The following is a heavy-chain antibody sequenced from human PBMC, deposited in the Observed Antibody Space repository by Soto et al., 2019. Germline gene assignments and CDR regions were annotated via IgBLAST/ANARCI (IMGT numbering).Heavy chain of an antibody. CDR3: ARARERLERLDY. Sequence: GASVEVSCKASGYTFPNYDVNWVRQAPGQGLEWMGWISVYNGNTNYAQKLQGRVTMTTDTSTSTAYMELRSLRSDYTAVYYCARARERLERLDYWGQGTLVTVSS. J-gene: IGHJ4*02. D-gene: IGHD1-1*01. V-gene: IGHV1-18*01. CDR1: GYTFPNYD. CDR2: ISVYNGNT.